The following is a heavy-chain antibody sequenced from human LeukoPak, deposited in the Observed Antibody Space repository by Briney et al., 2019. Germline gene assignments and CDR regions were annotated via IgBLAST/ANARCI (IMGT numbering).Heavy chain of an antibody. V-gene: IGHV3-23*01. D-gene: IGHD1-26*01. CDR3: AKPVGAASGY. CDR2: ISGSGVST. CDR1: GFTFSNYA. J-gene: IGHJ4*02. Sequence: PGGSLRLSCAASGFTFSNYASSWLRQAPGKGLEWVSAISGSGVSTYYAASVKGRFTISRDNSKNTLYLQMNSLKAEDTAVYYCAKPVGAASGYWGQGTLVTVSS.